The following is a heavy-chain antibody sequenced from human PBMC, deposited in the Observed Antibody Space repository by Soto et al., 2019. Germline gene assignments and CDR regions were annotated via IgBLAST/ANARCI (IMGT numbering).Heavy chain of an antibody. D-gene: IGHD7-27*01. CDR3: AKEGYGNWDYDY. CDR2: ISGSGATT. Sequence: GGSLRLSCAASGFTFSNYVMTWVRQTPGKGLEWVSGISGSGATTYFADSVKGRFTIFRDNFKKTVSLQMNSLRAEDTAIYYCAKEGYGNWDYDYWGQGTLVTVSS. CDR1: GFTFSNYV. V-gene: IGHV3-23*01. J-gene: IGHJ4*02.